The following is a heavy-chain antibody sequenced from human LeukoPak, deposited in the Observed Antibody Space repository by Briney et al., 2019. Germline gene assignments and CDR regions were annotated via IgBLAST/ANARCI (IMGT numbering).Heavy chain of an antibody. CDR3: ARVLVGATGYYYGIDV. J-gene: IGHJ6*02. CDR2: IYYSGST. V-gene: IGHV4-59*01. D-gene: IGHD1-26*01. Sequence: SETLSLTCTVSGGSISSYYWSWIRQPPGKGLEWIGYIYYSGSTNYNPSLKSRVTISVDTSKNQSSLKLSSVTAADTAVYYCARVLVGATGYYYGIDVWGQGTTVTVSS. CDR1: GGSISSYY.